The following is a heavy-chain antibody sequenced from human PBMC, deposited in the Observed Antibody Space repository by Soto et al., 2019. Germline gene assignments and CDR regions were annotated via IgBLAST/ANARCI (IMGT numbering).Heavy chain of an antibody. D-gene: IGHD2-15*01. J-gene: IGHJ4*02. V-gene: IGHV3-74*01. CDR2: IKTDGSST. Sequence: EVQLVESGGGLVQPGESLRLSCAASGFTLSSRWMHWVRQAPGKGLVWVSRIKTDGSSTSYADSVKGRFTISRDNAKKKLYLKMNSLRAEDTAMYCCERDKDTFVQAVFDSWGQGTLVTVSS. CDR1: GFTLSSRW. CDR3: ERDKDTFVQAVFDS.